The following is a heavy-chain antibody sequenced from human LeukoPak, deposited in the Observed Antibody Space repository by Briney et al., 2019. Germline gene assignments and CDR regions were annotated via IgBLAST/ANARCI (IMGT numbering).Heavy chain of an antibody. D-gene: IGHD3-16*01. V-gene: IGHV3-66*02. CDR3: ARESWGPVGP. CDR1: GFTVSNNH. Sequence: GGSLRLSCAASGFTVSNNHMSWVCQAPGKGLEWVSLTYTDTSAYYADSVKGRFTISRDNSKNTLNLQMNSLRVEDTAVYYCARESWGPVGPWGQGTLVTVSS. CDR2: TYTDTSA. J-gene: IGHJ5*02.